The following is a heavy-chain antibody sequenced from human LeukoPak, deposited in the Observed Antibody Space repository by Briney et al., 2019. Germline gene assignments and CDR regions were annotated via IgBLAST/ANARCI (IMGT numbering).Heavy chain of an antibody. D-gene: IGHD3-16*01. CDR1: GYTFTSYG. CDR3: ARRALYTATSWFDP. Sequence: ASVKVSCKASGYTFTSYGISWVRQAPGQGLEWMGWISAYNGNTNYAQKLQGRVTMTTDTSTSTAYMELRSLRSDDTAVYYCARRALYTATSWFDPWGQGTLVTVSS. J-gene: IGHJ5*02. CDR2: ISAYNGNT. V-gene: IGHV1-18*01.